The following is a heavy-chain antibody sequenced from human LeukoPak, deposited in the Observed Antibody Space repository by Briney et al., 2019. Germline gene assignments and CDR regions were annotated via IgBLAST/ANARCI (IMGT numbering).Heavy chain of an antibody. J-gene: IGHJ6*03. Sequence: PSETLSLTCAVYGGSFSGYYWSWIRQPPGKGLEWIGEINHSGSTNYNPSLKSRVTISVDTSKNQFSLKLSSVTAADTAVYYCARDSFRAAGYSYYMDVWGKGTTVTVSS. CDR1: GGSFSGYY. V-gene: IGHV4-34*01. D-gene: IGHD6-13*01. CDR3: ARDSFRAAGYSYYMDV. CDR2: INHSGST.